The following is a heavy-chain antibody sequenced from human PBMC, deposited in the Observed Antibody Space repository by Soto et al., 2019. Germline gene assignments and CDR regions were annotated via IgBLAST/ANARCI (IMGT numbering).Heavy chain of an antibody. D-gene: IGHD4-17*01. V-gene: IGHV3-21*01. J-gene: IGHJ3*02. CDR3: ARSYGDYGLSAFDI. CDR1: GFTFSIYS. CDR2: ISSSSSYI. Sequence: LRLSCAASGFTFSIYSMNWVRQAPGKGLEWVSSISSSSSYIYYADSVKGRFTISRDNAKNSLYLQMNSLRAEDTAVYYCARSYGDYGLSAFDIWGQGTMVTVSS.